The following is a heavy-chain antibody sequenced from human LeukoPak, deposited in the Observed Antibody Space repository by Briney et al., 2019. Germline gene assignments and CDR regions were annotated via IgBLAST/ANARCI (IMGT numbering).Heavy chain of an antibody. V-gene: IGHV3-23*01. CDR3: AKASSGWYRDFDN. J-gene: IGHJ4*02. CDR2: ISGSGGST. D-gene: IGHD6-19*01. CDR1: GFTFSSYA. Sequence: GGSLRLSCAASGFTFSSYAMSWVRQALGKGLEWVSAISGSGGSTYYADSVKGRFTISRDNSKDTLYLQMNSLRAEDTAVYYCAKASSGWYRDFDNWGQGTLVTVSS.